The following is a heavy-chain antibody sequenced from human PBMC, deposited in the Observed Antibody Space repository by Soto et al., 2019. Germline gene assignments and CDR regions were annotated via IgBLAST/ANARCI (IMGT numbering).Heavy chain of an antibody. CDR2: ISDSSSYI. CDR1: GFTFSTYS. D-gene: IGHD3-22*01. V-gene: IGHV3-21*01. J-gene: IGHJ6*02. CDR3: ARYDSSGYYWPYYYYGMDV. Sequence: GGSLRLSCAASGFTFSTYSMNWVRQAPGKGLEWVSSISDSSSYIYYADSVKGRFTISRDNAKNSLYLQMNSLRAEDTAVYFCARYDSSGYYWPYYYYGMDVWGQGTTVTVSS.